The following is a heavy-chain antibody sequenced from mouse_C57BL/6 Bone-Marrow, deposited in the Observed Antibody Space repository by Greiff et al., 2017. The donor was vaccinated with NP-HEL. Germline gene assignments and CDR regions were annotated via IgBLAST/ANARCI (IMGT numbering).Heavy chain of an antibody. CDR3: ARLGGYAWFAY. Sequence: VKVVESGAELARPGASVKLSCKASGYTFTSYGISWVKQRTGQGLEWIGEIYPRSGNTYYNEKFKGKATLTADKSSSTAYMELRSLTSEDSAVYFCARLGGYAWFAYWGQGTLVTVSA. D-gene: IGHD2-2*01. V-gene: IGHV1-81*01. CDR2: IYPRSGNT. J-gene: IGHJ3*01. CDR1: GYTFTSYG.